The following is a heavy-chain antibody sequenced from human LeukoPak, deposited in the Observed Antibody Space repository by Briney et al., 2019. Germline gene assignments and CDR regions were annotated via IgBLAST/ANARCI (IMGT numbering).Heavy chain of an antibody. Sequence: GGSLRLSCAASGFTFSSYAMHWVRQAPGKGLEWVAVISYDGSNKYYADSVKGRFTISRDNSKNTLYLQMNSLRAEDTALYYCVKGSAFDIWGQGTMVTVSS. CDR1: GFTFSSYA. V-gene: IGHV3-30*04. CDR3: VKGSAFDI. J-gene: IGHJ3*02. CDR2: ISYDGSNK.